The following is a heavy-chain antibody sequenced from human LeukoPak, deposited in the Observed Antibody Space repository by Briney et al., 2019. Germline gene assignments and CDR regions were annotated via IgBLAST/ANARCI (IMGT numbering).Heavy chain of an antibody. CDR2: IYSGGST. Sequence: PGGSLRLSCAASGFTFSSYAMSWVRQAPGKGLEWVSVIYSGGSTYYADSVKGRFTISRDNSKNTLYLQMNSLRAEDTAVYYCARDLPLDYWGQGTLVTVSS. J-gene: IGHJ4*02. CDR1: GFTFSSYA. V-gene: IGHV3-53*01. CDR3: ARDLPLDY.